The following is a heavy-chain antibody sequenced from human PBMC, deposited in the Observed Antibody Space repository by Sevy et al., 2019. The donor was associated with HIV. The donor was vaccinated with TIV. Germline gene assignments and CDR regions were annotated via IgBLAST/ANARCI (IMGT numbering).Heavy chain of an antibody. J-gene: IGHJ6*02. CDR1: GFTFSDYA. D-gene: IGHD3-9*01. CDR3: AKLVVPAASNDDILTGYPDLRVNYGMDV. CDR2: IWYDGSNK. Sequence: GGSLRLSCAASGFTFSDYAIHWVRQAPGKGLEWVAFIWYDGSNKYYTDFVKGRFAISRDNSKNTLYLQMNSLRVEDTAVYYCAKLVVPAASNDDILTGYPDLRVNYGMDVWGQGTTFTVSS. V-gene: IGHV3-30*02.